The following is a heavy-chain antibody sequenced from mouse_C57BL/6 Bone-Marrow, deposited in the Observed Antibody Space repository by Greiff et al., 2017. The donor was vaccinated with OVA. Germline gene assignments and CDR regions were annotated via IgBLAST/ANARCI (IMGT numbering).Heavy chain of an antibody. J-gene: IGHJ3*01. CDR1: GYTFTSYW. Sequence: VQLQQPGAELVKPGASVKMSCKASGYTFTSYWITWVKQRPGQGLEWIGDIYPGSGSTNYNEKFKSKATLTVDTSSSTAYMQLSSLTSEDSAVYSCARDGYGSSYWFAYWGQGTLVTVSA. D-gene: IGHD1-1*01. V-gene: IGHV1-55*01. CDR3: ARDGYGSSYWFAY. CDR2: IYPGSGST.